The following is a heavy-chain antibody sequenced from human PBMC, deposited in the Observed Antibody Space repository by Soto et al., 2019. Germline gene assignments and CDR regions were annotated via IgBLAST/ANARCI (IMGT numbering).Heavy chain of an antibody. D-gene: IGHD2-2*01. CDR1: GDSVSSNTAA. J-gene: IGHJ5*02. Sequence: PSQTLSLTCAISGDSVSSNTAAWNWIRQSPSRGLEWLGRTYYRSQWYNDYAESVKSRITINPDTSKNQLSLQPNSVTPEDAAVDYCARERKYQLLSWYWFDPWGQGTLVTVSS. V-gene: IGHV6-1*01. CDR2: TYYRSQWYN. CDR3: ARERKYQLLSWYWFDP.